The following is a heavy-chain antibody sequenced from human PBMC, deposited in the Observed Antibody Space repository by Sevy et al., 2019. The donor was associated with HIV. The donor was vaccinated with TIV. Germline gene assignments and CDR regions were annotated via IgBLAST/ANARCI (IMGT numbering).Heavy chain of an antibody. D-gene: IGHD5-18*01. CDR3: VRATYISGSDYFDY. CDR2: ISSTSCYI. V-gene: IGHV3-21*03. Sequence: GGSLRLSCTAAGFTFSGYTMNWVRQAPGKGLEWISSISSTSCYIEYADSVKGRFTISRDNAKNSLYLQMNSLTAEDTAVYFCVRATYISGSDYFDYWGQGTLVTVSS. CDR1: GFTFSGYT. J-gene: IGHJ4*02.